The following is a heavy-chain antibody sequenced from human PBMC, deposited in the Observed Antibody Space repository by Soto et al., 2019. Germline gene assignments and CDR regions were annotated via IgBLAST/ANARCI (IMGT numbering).Heavy chain of an antibody. J-gene: IGHJ6*02. V-gene: IGHV1-69*12. Sequence: QVQLVQSGAEVKKPGSSVKVSCKASGGTFSSYAISWVRQAPGQGLEWMGGIIPIFGTANDAQKFQGSVTIPADESTSTAYMAPSSLRSEDTAVYYSARDQDCGYVIKLLFFANMDVWGQGNTVTVSS. CDR1: GGTFSSYA. CDR3: ARDQDCGYVIKLLFFANMDV. D-gene: IGHD5-12*01. CDR2: IIPIFGTA.